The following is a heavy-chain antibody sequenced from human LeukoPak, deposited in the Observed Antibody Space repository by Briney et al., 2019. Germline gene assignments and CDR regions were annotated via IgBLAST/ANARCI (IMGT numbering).Heavy chain of an antibody. D-gene: IGHD6-13*01. CDR3: ARSALTYSSSPGY. CDR1: GGSISSGGYY. V-gene: IGHV4-31*03. J-gene: IGHJ4*02. Sequence: PSETLSLTCTVSGGSISSGGYYWNWTRQHPGKGLEWIGYTHYSGSTYYNPSLKSRLAISVDTSKNQFSLKLTSVTAADTAVYCCARSALTYSSSPGYWGQGTLVIVSS. CDR2: THYSGST.